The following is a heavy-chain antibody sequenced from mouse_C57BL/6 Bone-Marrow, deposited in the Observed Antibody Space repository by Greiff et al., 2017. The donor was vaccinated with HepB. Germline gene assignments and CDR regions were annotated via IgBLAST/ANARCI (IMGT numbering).Heavy chain of an antibody. CDR1: GYTITNYW. CDR2: IYPGGGYT. Sequence: VQLQQSGAELVRPGTSVKMSCKASGYTITNYWIGWAKQRPGHGLEWIGDIYPGGGYTNYNEKFKGKATLTADKSSSTAYMQFSSLTSEDSAIYYCARREVTTVVAYYFDYWGQGTTLTVSS. J-gene: IGHJ2*01. CDR3: ARREVTTVVAYYFDY. D-gene: IGHD1-1*01. V-gene: IGHV1-63*01.